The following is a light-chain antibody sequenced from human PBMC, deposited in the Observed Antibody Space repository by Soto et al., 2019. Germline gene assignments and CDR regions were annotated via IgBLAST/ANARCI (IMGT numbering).Light chain of an antibody. CDR1: QSVSSN. J-gene: IGKJ1*01. CDR2: GAS. Sequence: VLPQSPGTLSLPRGDRSNLSCRASQSVSSNLAWYPPKPGQAPRLLIYGASTRATGIPARFSGSGSGTECTLTIESLQSEDGATYYGKQSYSNLWTVGQGTKVDLK. CDR3: KQSYSNLWT. V-gene: IGKV3-15*01.